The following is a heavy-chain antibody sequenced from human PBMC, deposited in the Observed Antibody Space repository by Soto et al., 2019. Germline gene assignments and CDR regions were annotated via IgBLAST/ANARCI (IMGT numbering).Heavy chain of an antibody. J-gene: IGHJ4*02. CDR2: ISSSSSYI. D-gene: IGHD2-2*01. Sequence: PGGSLRLSCAASGFSFSSYSMNWVRQAPGKGLEWVSSISSSSSYIYYADSVKGRFTISRDNAKNSLYLQMNSLRAEDTAVYNCARDGNIVLVPAIPTSFDYWGQGTLVTVSS. V-gene: IGHV3-21*01. CDR3: ARDGNIVLVPAIPTSFDY. CDR1: GFSFSSYS.